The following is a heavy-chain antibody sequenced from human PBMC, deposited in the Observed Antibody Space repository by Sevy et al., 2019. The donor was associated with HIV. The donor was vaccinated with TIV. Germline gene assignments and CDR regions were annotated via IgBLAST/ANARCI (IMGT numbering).Heavy chain of an antibody. CDR3: ARWRGTRVTMIVVVTTGYFDH. J-gene: IGHJ4*02. CDR1: GTSFSSDS. CDR2: INHTGST. D-gene: IGHD3-22*01. Sequence: SETLSLTCTVSGTSFSSDSWTWIRQSPGKGLEWIGEINHTGSTNYNPSLKSRVTIAVDTSKNQFSLQLTSVAAADTAIYYCARWRGTRVTMIVVVTTGYFDHWGQGTLVTVSS. V-gene: IGHV4-34*01.